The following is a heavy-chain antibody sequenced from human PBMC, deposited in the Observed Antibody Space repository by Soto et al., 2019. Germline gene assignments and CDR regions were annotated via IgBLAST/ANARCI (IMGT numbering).Heavy chain of an antibody. D-gene: IGHD1-1*01. J-gene: IGHJ4*02. Sequence: QVHLVQSGAEVKKPGASVKVYCKGSGYGFTTYGITWVRQAPGQGLEWMAWISAHNGNTNYARKLQGRVTVTRDTSTSTAYMELRSLRSDDTSVYYCARGRYGDYWGQGALVTVSS. CDR3: ARGRYGDY. CDR2: ISAHNGNT. CDR1: GYGFTTYG. V-gene: IGHV1-18*01.